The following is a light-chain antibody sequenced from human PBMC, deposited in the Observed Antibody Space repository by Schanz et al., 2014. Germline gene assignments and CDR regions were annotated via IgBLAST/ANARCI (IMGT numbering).Light chain of an antibody. V-gene: IGLV2-8*01. CDR2: DVT. Sequence: QSALTQPPSASGSPGQSVTISCTGTSSDIGRYNYVSWYQHHPGKAPKLLIYDVTKRPSGVPDRFSGSKSGNTASLTVSGLQAEDEAHYYCAAWDDSLNGHVVFGGGTKLTVL. J-gene: IGLJ2*01. CDR1: SSDIGRYNY. CDR3: AAWDDSLNGHVV.